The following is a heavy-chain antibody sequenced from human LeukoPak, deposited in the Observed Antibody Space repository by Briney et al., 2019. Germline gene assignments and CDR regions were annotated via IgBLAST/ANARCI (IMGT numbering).Heavy chain of an antibody. V-gene: IGHV4-59*01. CDR3: AREISGRNWFDP. D-gene: IGHD6-25*01. CDR2: IYYSGST. Sequence: WIGYIYYSGSTNYNPSLKSRVTISVDTSKNQFSLKLSSVTAADTAVYYCAREISGRNWFDPWGQGTLVTVSS. J-gene: IGHJ5*02.